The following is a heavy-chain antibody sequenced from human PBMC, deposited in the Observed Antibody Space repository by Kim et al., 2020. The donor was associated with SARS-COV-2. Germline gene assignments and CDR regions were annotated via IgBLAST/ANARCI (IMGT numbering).Heavy chain of an antibody. J-gene: IGHJ5*02. D-gene: IGHD3-10*01. CDR2: ISSSSSYT. CDR3: ARSPGLVLWSNWFDP. Sequence: GGSLRLSCAASGFTFSDYYMSWIRQAPGKGLEWVSYISSSSSYTNYADSVKGRFTISRDNAKNSLYLQMNSLRAEDTAVYYCARSPGLVLWSNWFDPWGQGTLVTVSS. V-gene: IGHV3-11*03. CDR1: GFTFSDYY.